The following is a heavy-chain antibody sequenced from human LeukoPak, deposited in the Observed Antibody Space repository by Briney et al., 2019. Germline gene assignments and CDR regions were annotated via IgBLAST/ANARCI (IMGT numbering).Heavy chain of an antibody. CDR1: GYSFTSYW. D-gene: IGHD3-22*01. CDR3: ARPGYYYDSSGYFRDY. Sequence: GESLKISCKGSGYSFTSYWIGWVRQMPGKGLEWMGIIYPGDSDTRYSPSFQGQVTISADKSISTAYLQWSSLKASDTVMYYCARPGYYYDSSGYFRDYWGQGTLVTVSS. J-gene: IGHJ4*02. CDR2: IYPGDSDT. V-gene: IGHV5-51*01.